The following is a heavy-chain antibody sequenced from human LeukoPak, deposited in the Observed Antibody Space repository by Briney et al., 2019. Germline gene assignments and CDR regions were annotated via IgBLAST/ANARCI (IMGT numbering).Heavy chain of an antibody. CDR1: GGSISSSSYY. CDR3: ARSEWLNHYFDY. CDR2: IYYSGST. J-gene: IGHJ4*02. Sequence: SETLSLTCTVSGGSISSSSYYWSWIRQPPGKGLEWIGSIYYSGSTYYNPSLKSRVTISVDTSKNQFSLKLSSVTAADTAVYYCARSEWLNHYFDYWGQGTLVTVSS. V-gene: IGHV4-39*07. D-gene: IGHD3-3*01.